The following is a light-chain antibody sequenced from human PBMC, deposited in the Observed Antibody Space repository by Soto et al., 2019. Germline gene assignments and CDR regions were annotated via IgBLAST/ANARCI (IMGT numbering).Light chain of an antibody. Sequence: QSALTQPASVSGSPGQSITIPCTGTSSDVGGCNYVSWYQQHPGKAPKPMIYEVSNRPSGVSNRFSGSKSGNTASLTISGLQADDEADYYCSSYANISTLVVFGGGTQLTVL. CDR3: SSYANISTLVV. J-gene: IGLJ2*01. CDR1: SSDVGGCNY. V-gene: IGLV2-14*01. CDR2: EVS.